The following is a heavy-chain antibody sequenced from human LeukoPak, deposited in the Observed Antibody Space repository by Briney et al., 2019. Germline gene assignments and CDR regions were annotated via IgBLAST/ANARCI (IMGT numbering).Heavy chain of an antibody. CDR1: GFTVSSNY. J-gene: IGHJ4*02. Sequence: GGSLRLSCAVSGFTVSSNYMSWVRQAPGKGLEWVSVLYSGGNIYYADSVKGRFTVSRDNSKNTLYLQMNSLRAEDTAVYYCAKDAQQWLVRGPFDYWGQGTLVTVSS. CDR2: LYSGGNI. CDR3: AKDAQQWLVRGPFDY. V-gene: IGHV3-53*01. D-gene: IGHD6-19*01.